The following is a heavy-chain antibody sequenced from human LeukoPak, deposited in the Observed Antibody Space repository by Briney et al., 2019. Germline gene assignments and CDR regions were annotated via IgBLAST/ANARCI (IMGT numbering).Heavy chain of an antibody. CDR2: IYHSGST. J-gene: IGHJ4*02. Sequence: PSETLSLTCTVSGGSISSYYWSWIRQPPGKGLEWIGSIYHSGSTYYNPSLKSRVTISVDTSKNQFSLKLSSVTAADTAVYYCARVDSSGWYLSNLNFDYWGQGTLVTVSS. CDR1: GGSISSYY. CDR3: ARVDSSGWYLSNLNFDY. V-gene: IGHV4-38-2*02. D-gene: IGHD6-19*01.